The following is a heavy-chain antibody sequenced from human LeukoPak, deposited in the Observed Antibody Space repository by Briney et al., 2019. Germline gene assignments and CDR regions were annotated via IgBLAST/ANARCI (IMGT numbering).Heavy chain of an antibody. CDR1: GFTFSSYG. D-gene: IGHD6-6*01. Sequence: GGSLRLSCAASGFTFSSYGMHWVRQAPGKGLEWVSYISSSSSTIYYADSVKGRFTISRDNAKNTLYLQMNSLRAEDTAVYYCARAFRPYSSSSVFDYWGQGTLVTVSS. V-gene: IGHV3-48*04. CDR2: ISSSSSTI. CDR3: ARAFRPYSSSSVFDY. J-gene: IGHJ4*02.